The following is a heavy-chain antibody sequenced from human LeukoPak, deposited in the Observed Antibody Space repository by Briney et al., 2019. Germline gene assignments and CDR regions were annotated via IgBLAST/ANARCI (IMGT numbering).Heavy chain of an antibody. CDR1: GFTFSRYS. V-gene: IGHV3-48*01. CDR2: ISNDRSTI. Sequence: GGSLRLSCAASGFTFSRYSMNWVRQAPGKGPEWISYISNDRSTIADSVKGRFTISRDNAKNSLYLQMNSLRAEDTAVYYCARDNDWSSDYWGQGTLVTVSS. D-gene: IGHD3-9*01. J-gene: IGHJ4*02. CDR3: ARDNDWSSDY.